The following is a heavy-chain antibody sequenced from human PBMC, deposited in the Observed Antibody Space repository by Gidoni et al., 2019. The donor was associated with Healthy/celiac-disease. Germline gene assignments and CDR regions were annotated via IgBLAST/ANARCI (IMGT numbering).Heavy chain of an antibody. CDR2: ISAYNGNT. J-gene: IGHJ6*02. V-gene: IGHV1-18*01. CDR1: GYTFTSYG. Sequence: QVQLVQSGAEVKKPGASVKVSCNASGYTFTSYGIIWVRQAPGQGLEWMGWISAYNGNTNYAQKLQGRVTMTTDTSTSTAYMELRSLRSDDTAVYYCARAAAALYYYYGMDVWGQGTTVTVSS. D-gene: IGHD6-13*01. CDR3: ARAAAALYYYYGMDV.